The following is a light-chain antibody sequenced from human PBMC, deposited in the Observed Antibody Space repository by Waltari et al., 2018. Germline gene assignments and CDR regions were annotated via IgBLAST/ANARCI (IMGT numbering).Light chain of an antibody. CDR3: QQYGSSPRT. J-gene: IGKJ1*01. V-gene: IGKV3-20*01. CDR2: GTS. CDR1: NSVSSSY. Sequence: EILLTQSPGTRSLSPGDSATRSCRASNSVSSSYLAWYQQKPGRAPRLLIYGTSSRATGIPDRFSGSGSGTDFTLTISRLEPEDFAVYYCQQYGSSPRTFGQGTKVEIK.